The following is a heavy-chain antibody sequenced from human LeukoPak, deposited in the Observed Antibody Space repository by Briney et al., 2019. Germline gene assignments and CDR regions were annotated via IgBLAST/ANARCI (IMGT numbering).Heavy chain of an antibody. V-gene: IGHV3-21*01. J-gene: IGHJ3*02. CDR2: ISSSSSYI. D-gene: IGHD5-24*01. Sequence: NPGGSLRLSCAASGFTFSSYSMNWVRQAPGKGLEWVSSISSSSSYIYYADSVKGRFTISRDNAKNSLYLQMSSLRAEDTAVYYCARERDASDAFDIWGQGTMVTVSS. CDR1: GFTFSSYS. CDR3: ARERDASDAFDI.